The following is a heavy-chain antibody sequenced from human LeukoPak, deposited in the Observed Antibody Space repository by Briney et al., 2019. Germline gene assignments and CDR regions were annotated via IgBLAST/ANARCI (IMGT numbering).Heavy chain of an antibody. Sequence: SETLSLTCAVYGGSFSGYYWNWIRQSPGKGLAWIGEINHSGSTYYNPSLKSRVTISVDTSKNQFSLKLSSVIAADTAVYYCARVVSQYGDYAWIVNWFDPWGQGTLVTVSS. CDR1: GGSFSGYY. D-gene: IGHD4-17*01. CDR3: ARVVSQYGDYAWIVNWFDP. CDR2: INHSGST. J-gene: IGHJ5*02. V-gene: IGHV4-34*01.